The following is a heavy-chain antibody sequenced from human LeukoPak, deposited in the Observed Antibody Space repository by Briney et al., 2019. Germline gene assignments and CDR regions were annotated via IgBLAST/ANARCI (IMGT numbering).Heavy chain of an antibody. CDR1: GFTFSSYA. D-gene: IGHD3-22*01. CDR3: AKDIAGDYYDRVDYFDC. Sequence: GGSLRLSCAASGFTFSSYAVSWVRQAPGKGLEWVSAISGSGGSTYYADSVKGRFTISRDNSKNTLYLQMNSLRAEDTAVYYCAKDIAGDYYDRVDYFDCWGQGTLVTVSS. V-gene: IGHV3-23*01. CDR2: ISGSGGST. J-gene: IGHJ4*02.